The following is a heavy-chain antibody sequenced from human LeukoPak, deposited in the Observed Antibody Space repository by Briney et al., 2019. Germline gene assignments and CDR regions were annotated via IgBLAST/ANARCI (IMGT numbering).Heavy chain of an antibody. CDR2: FDPEDGET. D-gene: IGHD3-22*01. CDR3: ATPYYYDSSGYYYAYFQH. Sequence: ASVKVSCKVSGYTLTELSMHWVRQAPGKGLGWMGGFDPEDGETIYAQKFQGRVTMTEDTSTDTAYMELSSLRSGDTAVYYCATPYYYDSSGYYYAYFQHWGQGTLVTVSS. J-gene: IGHJ1*01. CDR1: GYTLTELS. V-gene: IGHV1-24*01.